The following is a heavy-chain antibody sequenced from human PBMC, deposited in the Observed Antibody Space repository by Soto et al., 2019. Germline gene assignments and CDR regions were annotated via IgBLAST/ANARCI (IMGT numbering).Heavy chain of an antibody. CDR3: ARALGELSPESFDY. Sequence: QVQLVESGGGVVQPGRSLRLSCAASGFTFSSYGMHWVRQAPGKGLEWVAIMSYDGNNQYYADSVKGRFTISRDNFKYTLYLQMNSLRAEDTAVYYCARALGELSPESFDYWGQGILVTVSS. CDR1: GFTFSSYG. D-gene: IGHD3-16*02. CDR2: MSYDGNNQ. V-gene: IGHV3-30*03. J-gene: IGHJ4*02.